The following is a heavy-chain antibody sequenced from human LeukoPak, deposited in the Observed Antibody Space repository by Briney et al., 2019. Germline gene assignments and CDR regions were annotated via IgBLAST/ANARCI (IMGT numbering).Heavy chain of an antibody. CDR3: ARVPPTLGSSDI. CDR2: IKEDGRQK. D-gene: IGHD2-15*01. V-gene: IGHV3-7*01. J-gene: IGHJ3*02. Sequence: GGSLRLSCAASGFTFSSYWMSWVRQAPGKGLEWVANIKEDGRQKYYVDSVRGRFTISRDNAKNSLYLQMDSLRVEDTAVYYCARVPPTLGSSDIWGQGTMVTVSS. CDR1: GFTFSSYW.